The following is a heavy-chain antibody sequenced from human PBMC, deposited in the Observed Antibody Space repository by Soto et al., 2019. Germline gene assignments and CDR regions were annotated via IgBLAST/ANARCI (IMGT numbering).Heavy chain of an antibody. CDR2: ISGSGGST. Sequence: PGGSLRLSCAASGFTFSSYAMSWVRQAPGRGLEWVSAISGSGGSTYYADSVKGRFTISRDNPKNTLYLQMNSLRAEDTAVYYCAKCNALRYFDWWPDYYYYYGMDVWGQGTTVTVSS. D-gene: IGHD3-9*01. J-gene: IGHJ6*02. CDR1: GFTFSSYA. V-gene: IGHV3-23*01. CDR3: AKCNALRYFDWWPDYYYYYGMDV.